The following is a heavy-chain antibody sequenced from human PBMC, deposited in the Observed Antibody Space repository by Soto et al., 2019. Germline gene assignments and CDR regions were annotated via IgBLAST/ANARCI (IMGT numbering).Heavy chain of an antibody. V-gene: IGHV4-30-4*01. CDR2: IYYTGKT. D-gene: IGHD2-2*01. J-gene: IGHJ5*02. CDR1: GDYIHVGGYY. Sequence: TLSLTCSVSGDYIHVGGYYWTWIRQRPGKGLEWMGYIYYTGKTYYNPSLESRLTMSLDRSKNQFSLRLTSVTAADTAVYFCGRDLTSNANCIDPWGQGTLVTVSS. CDR3: GRDLTSNANCIDP.